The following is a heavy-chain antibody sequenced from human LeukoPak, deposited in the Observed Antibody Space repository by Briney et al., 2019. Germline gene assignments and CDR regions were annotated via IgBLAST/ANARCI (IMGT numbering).Heavy chain of an antibody. CDR3: ATGERMVRGDGVDY. D-gene: IGHD3-10*01. CDR1: GFTVRNNY. CDR2: IYSGGST. J-gene: IGHJ4*02. V-gene: IGHV3-66*01. Sequence: PGESLRLSCAASGFTVRNNYMSWVRQAPGKGLEWVSVIYSGGSTYYADSVKGRFTISRDNSKNTLYLQMNSLRAEDTAVYFCATGERMVRGDGVDYWGQGTLVTVSS.